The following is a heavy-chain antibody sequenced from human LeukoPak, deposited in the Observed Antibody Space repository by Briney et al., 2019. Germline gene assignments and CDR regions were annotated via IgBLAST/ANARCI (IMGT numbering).Heavy chain of an antibody. CDR1: GGTFSSYA. CDR2: IIPIFGTA. CDR3: ARVLCSSTNCYSYYFDY. Sequence: VKVSCKASGGTFSSYAISWVRQAPGQGLEWMGGIIPIFGTANYAQKFQGRVTITADESTSTAYMELSSLRSEDTAVYYCARVLCSSTNCYSYYFDYWGQGTLVTVSS. D-gene: IGHD2-2*01. V-gene: IGHV1-69*01. J-gene: IGHJ4*02.